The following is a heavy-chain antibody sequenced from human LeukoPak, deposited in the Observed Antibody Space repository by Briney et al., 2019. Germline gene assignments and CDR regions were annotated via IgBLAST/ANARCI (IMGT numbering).Heavy chain of an antibody. Sequence: GALVKVSCKASGYTFSSYGISWVRQAPGQGLEWMGWITVYNGNTKYAHKYQDRVTMTTDTSTSTAYMDLRSLRSDDTAVYYCARDRGYEQQRWFDLWGQGTLVTVSS. J-gene: IGHJ5*01. V-gene: IGHV1-18*01. CDR3: ARDRGYEQQRWFDL. CDR1: GYTFSSYG. D-gene: IGHD6-13*01. CDR2: ITVYNGNT.